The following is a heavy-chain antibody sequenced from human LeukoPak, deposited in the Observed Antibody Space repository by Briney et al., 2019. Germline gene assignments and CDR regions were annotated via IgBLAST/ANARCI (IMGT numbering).Heavy chain of an antibody. CDR3: AKDWDPDY. D-gene: IGHD1-26*01. CDR2: ISFDGSNK. J-gene: IGHJ4*02. Sequence: GSLRPSCSASGFTLRNFCIQRVRQAPSQGLEWVAVISFDGSNKYYGDSVKGRFTISRDNSKNTLYLQMNSLRAEDTAVYYCAKDWDPDYWGQGTLVTVSS. CDR1: GFTLRNFC. V-gene: IGHV3-33*06.